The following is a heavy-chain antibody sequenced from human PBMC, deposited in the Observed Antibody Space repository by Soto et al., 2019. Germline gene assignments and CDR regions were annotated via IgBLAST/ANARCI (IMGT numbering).Heavy chain of an antibody. CDR3: TRDLTRFSDSSGN. D-gene: IGHD3-22*01. CDR2: IRSKAYGGTT. J-gene: IGHJ4*02. CDR1: GFTFGDYA. Sequence: GGSLRLSCTASGFTFGDYAMSWFRQAPGKGLEWVGFIRSKAYGGTTEYAASVKGRFTISRDDSKSIAHLQMNSLKTEDTAVYYCTRDLTRFSDSSGNWGQGTLVTVSS. V-gene: IGHV3-49*03.